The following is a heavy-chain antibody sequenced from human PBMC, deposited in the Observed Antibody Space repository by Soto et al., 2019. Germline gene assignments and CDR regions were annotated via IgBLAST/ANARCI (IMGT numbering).Heavy chain of an antibody. Sequence: SETLSLTSSVSGDSMNSRNSFWGCIVQPPGKVPEFIGSDYTTAGPAYNPSIKGRVTISVGASANQFCLKGTYVTAANTAVYYCGKVVEAASRHNDFDSWGQGTLVTVSS. J-gene: IGHJ4*02. CDR1: GDSMNSRNSF. D-gene: IGHD2-15*01. CDR3: GKVVEAASRHNDFDS. V-gene: IGHV4-39*01. CDR2: DYTTAGP.